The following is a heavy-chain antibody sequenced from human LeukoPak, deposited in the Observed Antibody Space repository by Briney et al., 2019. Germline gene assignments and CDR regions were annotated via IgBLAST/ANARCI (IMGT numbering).Heavy chain of an antibody. CDR1: GFTFSSYA. D-gene: IGHD3-3*01. V-gene: IGHV3-23*01. Sequence: PGRSLRLSCAASGFTFSSYAMSWVRQAPGKGLEWVSAISGSGGSTYYADSVKGRFTISRDNAKNSLYLQMNSLRAEDTAVYYCARKEYFWSGHVFDYWGQGTLVTVSS. CDR3: ARKEYFWSGHVFDY. J-gene: IGHJ4*02. CDR2: ISGSGGST.